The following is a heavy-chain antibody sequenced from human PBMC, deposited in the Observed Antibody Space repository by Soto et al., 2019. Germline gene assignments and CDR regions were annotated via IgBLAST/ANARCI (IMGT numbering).Heavy chain of an antibody. CDR2: ISYDGRNK. J-gene: IGHJ4*02. V-gene: IGHV3-30*18. CDR1: GFFFSRYG. CDR3: AKDRGSAFPHPSLPDF. D-gene: IGHD2-2*01. Sequence: VGSLRLSCAASGFFFSRYGIHWVRQAPGKGLEWVALISYDGRNKDYADSVKGRFTISRDNSMNTLHLQMNSLRAEDTAVYYCAKDRGSAFPHPSLPDFCGQRTLVTVSS.